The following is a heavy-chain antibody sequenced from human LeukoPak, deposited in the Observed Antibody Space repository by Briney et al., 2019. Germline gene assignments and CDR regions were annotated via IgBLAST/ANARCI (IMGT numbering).Heavy chain of an antibody. D-gene: IGHD2-15*01. CDR2: IYYSGST. Sequence: SETLSLTCTVSGGSISSYYWSWIRQPPGKGLEWIGYIYYSGSTNYNPSLKSRVTISVDTSKNQFSLKLSSVTAADTAVYYRARAGGGTDAFDIWGQGTMVTVSS. CDR3: ARAGGGTDAFDI. CDR1: GGSISSYY. J-gene: IGHJ3*02. V-gene: IGHV4-59*01.